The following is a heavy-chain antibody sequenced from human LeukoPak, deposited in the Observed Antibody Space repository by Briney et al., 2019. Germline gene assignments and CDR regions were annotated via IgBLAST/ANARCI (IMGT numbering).Heavy chain of an antibody. Sequence: PSETLSLTCAVYGGSFSGYYWSWIRQPPGKGLEWIGEINHSGSTNYNPSLKSRVTISVDTSKNQFSLKLSSVTAADTAVYYCARVGYGDYGLDYWGQGTLVTVSS. CDR1: GGSFSGYY. CDR3: ARVGYGDYGLDY. J-gene: IGHJ4*02. CDR2: INHSGST. V-gene: IGHV4-34*01. D-gene: IGHD4-17*01.